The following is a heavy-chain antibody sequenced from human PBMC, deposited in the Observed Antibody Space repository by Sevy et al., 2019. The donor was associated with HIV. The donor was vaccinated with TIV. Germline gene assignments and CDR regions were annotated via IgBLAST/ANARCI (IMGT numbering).Heavy chain of an antibody. CDR3: ARGYSSTYYGSVDY. Sequence: ASVKVSCKASSYTFSNYGITWVRQAPGQGLEWVGWISGFNGNTKYAQKFQGRVTVTTDTSTTTVYMERRSLRSDDTAVYYCARGYSSTYYGSVDYWGQGTLVTVSS. V-gene: IGHV1-18*01. CDR1: SYTFSNYG. J-gene: IGHJ4*02. CDR2: ISGFNGNT. D-gene: IGHD6-13*01.